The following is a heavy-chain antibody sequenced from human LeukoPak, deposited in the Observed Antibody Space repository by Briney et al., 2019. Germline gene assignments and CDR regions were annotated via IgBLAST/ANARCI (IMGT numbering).Heavy chain of an antibody. J-gene: IGHJ5*02. D-gene: IGHD3-10*01. Sequence: SQTLSLTCAVSGGSISSGGYSWSWIRQPPGKGLEWIGYIYHSGSTYYNPSLKSRVTISVDTSKNQFSLKLSSVTAADTAVYYCASALITMVRGVVITGWFDPWGQGTLVTVSS. V-gene: IGHV4-30-2*01. CDR3: ASALITMVRGVVITGWFDP. CDR1: GGSISSGGYS. CDR2: IYHSGST.